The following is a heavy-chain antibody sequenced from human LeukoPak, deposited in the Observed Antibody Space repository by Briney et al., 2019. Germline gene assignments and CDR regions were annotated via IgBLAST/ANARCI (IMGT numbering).Heavy chain of an antibody. CDR3: ARMSKTWFGELLSSFDY. Sequence: QPGGSLRLSCAASGFTFSSYGMHWVRQAPGKGLEWVSNIKQDGSEKYSVDSVKGRFTISRDNAKNSLYLQMNSLRAEDTAVYYCARMSKTWFGELLSSFDYWGQGTLVSVSS. J-gene: IGHJ4*02. D-gene: IGHD3-10*01. CDR1: GFTFSSYG. CDR2: IKQDGSEK. V-gene: IGHV3-7*01.